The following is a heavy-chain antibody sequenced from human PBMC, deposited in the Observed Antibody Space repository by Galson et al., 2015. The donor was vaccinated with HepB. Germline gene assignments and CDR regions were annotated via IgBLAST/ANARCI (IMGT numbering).Heavy chain of an antibody. Sequence: SVKVSCKASGYTFTSYGISWVRQAPGQGLEWMGWISAYNGNTNYAQKLQGRVTMTTDTSTSTAYMELRSLRSDDTAVYYCARSGPIVGATQGWFDPWGQGTLVTVSS. V-gene: IGHV1-18*01. D-gene: IGHD1-26*01. CDR3: ARSGPIVGATQGWFDP. CDR1: GYTFTSYG. J-gene: IGHJ5*02. CDR2: ISAYNGNT.